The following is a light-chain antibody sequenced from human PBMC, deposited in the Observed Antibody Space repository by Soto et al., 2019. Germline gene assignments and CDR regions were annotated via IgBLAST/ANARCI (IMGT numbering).Light chain of an antibody. J-gene: IGKJ2*01. Sequence: DIVMTQSPDSLAVSLGERATINCKSSQSVLYSSNNKNYFAWYQQTPGQPPKLLIYWASTRESGVPDRFSGSGSGTDFTLNISSLQAEDVAVYYCQQYYSTPYTFGQGTKLEIK. CDR2: WAS. V-gene: IGKV4-1*01. CDR3: QQYYSTPYT. CDR1: QSVLYSSNNKNY.